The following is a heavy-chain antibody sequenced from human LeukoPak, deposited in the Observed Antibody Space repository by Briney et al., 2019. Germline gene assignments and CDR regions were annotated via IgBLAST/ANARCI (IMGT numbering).Heavy chain of an antibody. J-gene: IGHJ4*02. D-gene: IGHD2-2*01. V-gene: IGHV3-23*01. CDR1: GFTFSSYG. CDR2: ISGSGGST. Sequence: GGSLRLSCAASGFTFSSYGMSWVRQAPGKGLEWVSAISGSGGSTYYADSVKGRFTISRDDSKNTLYLQMNSLRAEDTAVYYCAKEIYQLLFNSWGQGTLVTVSS. CDR3: AKEIYQLLFNS.